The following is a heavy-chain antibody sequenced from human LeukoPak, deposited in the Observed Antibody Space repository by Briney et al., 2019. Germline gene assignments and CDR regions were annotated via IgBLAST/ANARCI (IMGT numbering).Heavy chain of an antibody. CDR2: IYYSGST. CDR1: GGSISSSSYY. V-gene: IGHV4-39*01. D-gene: IGHD5-12*01. Sequence: SETLSLTCTVSGGSISSSSYYWGWIRQPPGKGLEWIGSIYYSGSTYYNPSLKSRVTISVDTSKNQFSLKLSSVTAADTAVYFCARRGSLDLEYFEYWGQGTLVTVS. CDR3: ARRGSLDLEYFEY. J-gene: IGHJ4*02.